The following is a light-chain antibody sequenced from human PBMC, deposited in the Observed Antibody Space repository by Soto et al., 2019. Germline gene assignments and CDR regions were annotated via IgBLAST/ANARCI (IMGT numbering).Light chain of an antibody. Sequence: EIVLTQSPATLSLSPGERATLSCRASQSVSSYLAWYQQKPGQAPRLLIYDASNRATGIPARFSGSGSGTDFTLTTRSLEPEDFAVYYCQQRSNWPPLFRQGTRLEIK. J-gene: IGKJ5*01. CDR2: DAS. CDR1: QSVSSY. CDR3: QQRSNWPPL. V-gene: IGKV3-11*01.